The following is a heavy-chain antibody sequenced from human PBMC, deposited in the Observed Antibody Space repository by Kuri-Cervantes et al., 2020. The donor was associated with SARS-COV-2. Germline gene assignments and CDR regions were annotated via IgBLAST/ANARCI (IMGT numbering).Heavy chain of an antibody. CDR1: GFTFRRYA. CDR2: ISNDGTNK. CDR3: ARDRLGVHDS. V-gene: IGHV3-30*03. Sequence: SMKISCAASGFTFRRYAMHGVRQAPGKGQEWVAFISNDGTNKDYLASGKGRFTISRDNSQNTLYLQMQSLRSEDSAFYYCARDRLGVHDSWGQGTLVTVSS. D-gene: IGHD2-8*01. J-gene: IGHJ4*02.